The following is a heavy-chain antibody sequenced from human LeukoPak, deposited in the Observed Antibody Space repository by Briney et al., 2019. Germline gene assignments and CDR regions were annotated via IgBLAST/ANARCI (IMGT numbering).Heavy chain of an antibody. CDR3: ASTYSYDSSGYYPFDY. D-gene: IGHD3-22*01. Sequence: GGSLRLSCSASGFTLSRYAMHWVRQPPGKGLEYVSAITNNGRSTYYADSVKGRFTISRDNSKNTLYLQMSSLRAEDTAVYYCASTYSYDSSGYYPFDYWGQGTLVTVPS. CDR2: ITNNGRST. CDR1: GFTLSRYA. V-gene: IGHV3-64D*06. J-gene: IGHJ4*02.